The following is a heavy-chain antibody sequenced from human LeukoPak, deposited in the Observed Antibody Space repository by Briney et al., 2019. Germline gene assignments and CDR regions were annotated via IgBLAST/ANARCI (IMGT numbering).Heavy chain of an antibody. V-gene: IGHV3-74*01. CDR2: INSDGSST. J-gene: IGHJ4*02. CDR1: GFTFSGYW. CDR3: ARDPKNDYFDY. Sequence: PGGSLRLSCAASGFTFSGYWMHWVRQAPGKGLVWVSRINSDGSSTSYADSVKGRFTISRDNAKNTLYLQMNSLRADDTAVFYCARDPKNDYFDYWGQGTLVTVSS.